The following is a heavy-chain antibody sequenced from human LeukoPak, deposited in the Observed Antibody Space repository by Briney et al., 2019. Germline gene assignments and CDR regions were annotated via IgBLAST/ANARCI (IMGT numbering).Heavy chain of an antibody. CDR1: GFTFSSYA. CDR2: ISSNGGST. J-gene: IGHJ4*02. CDR3: ARGSSSSGITIDY. V-gene: IGHV3-64*01. D-gene: IGHD6-6*01. Sequence: GGSLRLSCAASGFTFSSYAMHWVRQAPGKGLEYVSAISSNGGSTYYANSVKGRFTISRDNSKNSLYLQMNSLRAEDTAVYYCARGSSSSGITIDYWGQGTLVTVSS.